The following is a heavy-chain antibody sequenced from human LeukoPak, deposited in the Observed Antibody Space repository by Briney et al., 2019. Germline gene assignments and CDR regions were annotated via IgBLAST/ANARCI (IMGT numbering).Heavy chain of an antibody. V-gene: IGHV3-23*01. D-gene: IGHD6-6*01. J-gene: IGHJ4*02. Sequence: GGSLRLSCAASGFTFSTYGMNWVRQAPGKGLEWVSTISTNSANTYYTDSVKGRFTISRDNSKDTLFMQMNSLRAEDTAVYYCAKGQSTIATRSFDSWGQGTLVTVSS. CDR2: ISTNSANT. CDR3: AKGQSTIATRSFDS. CDR1: GFTFSTYG.